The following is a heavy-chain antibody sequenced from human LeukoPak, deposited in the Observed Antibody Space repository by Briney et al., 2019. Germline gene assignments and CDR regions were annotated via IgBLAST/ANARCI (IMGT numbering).Heavy chain of an antibody. CDR1: GGSISSYY. D-gene: IGHD3-3*01. Sequence: SETLSLTCTVSGGSISSYYWSWIRQPPGKGLEWIGYIYYSGSTNYNPSLKSRVNISVDTSKNQFSLKLSSVTAADTAVYYCASRYYDFWSGYSYFDYWGQGTLVTVSS. J-gene: IGHJ4*02. CDR2: IYYSGST. CDR3: ASRYYDFWSGYSYFDY. V-gene: IGHV4-59*01.